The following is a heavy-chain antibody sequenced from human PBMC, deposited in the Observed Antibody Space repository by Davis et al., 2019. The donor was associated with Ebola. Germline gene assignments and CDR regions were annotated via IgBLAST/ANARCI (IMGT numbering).Heavy chain of an antibody. CDR3: AREGGAYYDFWSGLGMDV. CDR1: GYTLTGYH. V-gene: IGHV1-2*02. CDR2: INPNSGGT. D-gene: IGHD3-3*01. Sequence: ASVKVSCKASGYTLTGYHVHWVRQAPGQGLEWMGWINPNSGGTNYAQKFQGRVTMTRDTSISTAYMELSRLRSDDTAVYYCAREGGAYYDFWSGLGMDVWGQGTTVTVSS. J-gene: IGHJ6*02.